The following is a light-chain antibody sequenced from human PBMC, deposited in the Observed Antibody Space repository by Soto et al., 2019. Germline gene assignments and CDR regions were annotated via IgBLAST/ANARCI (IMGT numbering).Light chain of an antibody. CDR3: LHYHDWPRWT. CDR1: QSVSSN. Sequence: EIVVTQSPSTLSVSPGERATLSCRASQSVSSNLAWYEQKPGQAPRLPIYGASTRATGIPARFSGSGSGTEFTLTISRREPEDFAVYYCLHYHDWPRWTFGQRTKVDIK. J-gene: IGKJ1*01. V-gene: IGKV3-15*01. CDR2: GAS.